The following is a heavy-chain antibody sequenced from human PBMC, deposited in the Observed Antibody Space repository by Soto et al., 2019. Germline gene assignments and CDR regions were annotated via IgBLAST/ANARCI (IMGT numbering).Heavy chain of an antibody. CDR1: GGSISTYY. V-gene: IGHV4-59*01. Sequence: PSETLSLTCTVSGGSISTYYWSWIRQPPGKGLEWIWYIYYSGSTNYNPSLKSRVTISVDTSKNQFSLKLSSVTAADTAVYYCARVTVAGRMDVWGQGTTVTVSS. D-gene: IGHD6-19*01. CDR2: IYYSGST. J-gene: IGHJ6*02. CDR3: ARVTVAGRMDV.